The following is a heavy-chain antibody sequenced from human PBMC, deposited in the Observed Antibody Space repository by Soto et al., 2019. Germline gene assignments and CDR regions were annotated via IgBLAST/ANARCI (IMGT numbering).Heavy chain of an antibody. CDR3: AREAAAGTSIYYFDY. J-gene: IGHJ4*02. Sequence: SVKVSCKASGGTFSSYAISWVRQAPGQGLEWMGGIIPIFGTANYAQKFQGRVTITADKSTSTAYMELSSLRSEDTAVYYCAREAAAGTSIYYFDYWGQGTMVTVSS. CDR2: IIPIFGTA. CDR1: GGTFSSYA. V-gene: IGHV1-69*06. D-gene: IGHD6-13*01.